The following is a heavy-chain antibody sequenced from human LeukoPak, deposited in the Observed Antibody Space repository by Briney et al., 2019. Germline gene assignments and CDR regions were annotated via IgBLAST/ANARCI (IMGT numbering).Heavy chain of an antibody. Sequence: GGSLRLSCAASGFTFNSYAMRWVRQAPGKGLEWISSISSSGGTTYYADSVKGRFTISRENSKDTLYLQMNRLSAEDTAVYYCARGQVSPYSYFDYWGQ. D-gene: IGHD2-15*01. CDR3: ARGQVSPYSYFDY. CDR1: GFTFNSYA. J-gene: IGHJ4*02. CDR2: ISSSGGTT. V-gene: IGHV3-23*01.